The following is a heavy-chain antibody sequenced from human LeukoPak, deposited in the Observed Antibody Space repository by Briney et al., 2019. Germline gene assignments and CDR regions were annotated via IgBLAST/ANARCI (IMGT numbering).Heavy chain of an antibody. V-gene: IGHV3-9*01. J-gene: IGHJ1*01. D-gene: IGHD6-19*01. CDR1: GFTFDDYA. CDR2: ISWNSGSI. Sequence: GGSLRLSCAASGFTFDDYAMHWVRQAPGKGLEWVSGISWNSGSIGYADSVKGRFTISRDNAKNSLYLQMNSLRAEDTALYYCAKDLAVAGDSWGQATLVTVSS. CDR3: AKDLAVAGDS.